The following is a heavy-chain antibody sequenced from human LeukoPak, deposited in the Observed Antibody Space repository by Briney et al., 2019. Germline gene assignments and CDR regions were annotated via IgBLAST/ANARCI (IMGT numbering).Heavy chain of an antibody. J-gene: IGHJ4*02. CDR3: AKGTGDTAYYFDL. CDR2: IRYDGSNK. Sequence: GGSLRLSCAASGFTFSSYGMHWVRQAPGKGLGWVAFIRYDGSNKYYADSVKGRFTISRDNSKNTLYLQMNSLKAEDTAVYYCAKGTGDTAYYFDLWGQGVLVTVSS. D-gene: IGHD7-27*01. CDR1: GFTFSSYG. V-gene: IGHV3-30*02.